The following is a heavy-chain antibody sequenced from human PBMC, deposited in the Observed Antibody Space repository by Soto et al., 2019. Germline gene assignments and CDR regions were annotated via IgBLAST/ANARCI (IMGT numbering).Heavy chain of an antibody. V-gene: IGHV1-18*01. CDR1: GYTFASYA. Sequence: GASVKVSCKASGYTFASYAISWMRQAPGQGLEWMGWISAYNGNTNYAQKLQGRVTMTTDTSTSTAYMELSSLRSEDTAVYYCARESVEMATITGWGQGTLVTVSS. CDR2: ISAYNGNT. J-gene: IGHJ4*02. CDR3: ARESVEMATITG. D-gene: IGHD5-12*01.